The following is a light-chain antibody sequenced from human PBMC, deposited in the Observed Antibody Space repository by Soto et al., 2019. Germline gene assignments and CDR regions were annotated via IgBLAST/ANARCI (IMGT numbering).Light chain of an antibody. V-gene: IGKV3-20*01. J-gene: IGKJ4*01. Sequence: EIVMTQSPATLSVSPGERATLSCRASQSVSSSYLAWYQQKPGQAPRLLIYGASSRATGITDRFSGSGSGTDFTLTISRLEPEDFAVYFCQQYGSSPLTFGGGTKV. CDR2: GAS. CDR1: QSVSSSY. CDR3: QQYGSSPLT.